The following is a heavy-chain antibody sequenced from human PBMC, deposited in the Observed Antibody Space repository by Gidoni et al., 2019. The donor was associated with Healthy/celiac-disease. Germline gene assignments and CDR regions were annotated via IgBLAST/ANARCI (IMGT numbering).Heavy chain of an antibody. CDR3: ARQNYGDYGETNWFDP. Sequence: QVQLVQSGAQVKKPGASVTVSCTASGYTFTGYYMHLVRQAPGQGLEWMGWINPNSGGTNYAQKFQGRVTMTRDTSISTAYMELSRLRSDDTAVDYCARQNYGDYGETNWFDPWGQGTLVTVSS. CDR2: INPNSGGT. D-gene: IGHD4-17*01. J-gene: IGHJ5*02. CDR1: GYTFTGYY. V-gene: IGHV1-2*02.